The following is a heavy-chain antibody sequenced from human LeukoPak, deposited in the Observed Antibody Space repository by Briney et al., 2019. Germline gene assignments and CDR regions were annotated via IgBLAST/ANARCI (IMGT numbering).Heavy chain of an antibody. J-gene: IGHJ4*02. Sequence: GESLQISCKGSGYSFTSYWIGWVRQMPGKGLEWMGIIYPGDSDTRYSPSFQGQVTISADKSISTAYLQWSSLKASDTAVYYCARGNRMAAAEFDYWGQGTLVTVSS. CDR3: ARGNRMAAAEFDY. V-gene: IGHV5-51*01. CDR1: GYSFTSYW. CDR2: IYPGDSDT. D-gene: IGHD6-13*01.